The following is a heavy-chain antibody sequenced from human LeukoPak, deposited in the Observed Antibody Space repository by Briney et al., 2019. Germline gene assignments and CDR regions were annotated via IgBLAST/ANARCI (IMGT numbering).Heavy chain of an antibody. D-gene: IGHD1-26*01. CDR2: IWYDGSNK. V-gene: IGHV3-33*06. CDR1: GFTFSSYG. J-gene: IGHJ4*02. CDR3: AKDAPSGNFDY. Sequence: PSGGYLRLSCTASGFTFSSYGMHWVRQAPGKGLEWVAVIWYDGSNKYYADSVKGRFTISRDNSKNTLYLQMNSLRAEDTAVYYCAKDAPSGNFDYWGKGTLVTVSS.